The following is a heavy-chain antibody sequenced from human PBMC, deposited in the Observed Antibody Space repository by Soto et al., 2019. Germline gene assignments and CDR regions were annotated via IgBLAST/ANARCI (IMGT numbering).Heavy chain of an antibody. V-gene: IGHV4-61*08. J-gene: IGHJ6*02. CDR2: IYYSGST. CDR3: ARDRGSSWPYFGRDV. D-gene: IGHD6-13*01. Sequence: PSETLSLTCTVSGGSISSGDYYWSWIRKPPGKGLEWIGYIYYSGSTNYNPSRKRRVTISVDTSKNQFSLKLSSVTAADTAVYYCARDRGSSWPYFGRDVWGQGTTVTVAS. CDR1: GGSISSGDYY.